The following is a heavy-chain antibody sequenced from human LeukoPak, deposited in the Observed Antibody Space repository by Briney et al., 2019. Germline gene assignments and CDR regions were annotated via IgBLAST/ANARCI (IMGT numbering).Heavy chain of an antibody. J-gene: IGHJ6*03. D-gene: IGHD3-10*01. V-gene: IGHV4-34*01. CDR3: ARGRPPTRITMVKKQWDDHYMDV. CDR1: GGSFSGYY. Sequence: SETLSLTCAVYGGSFSGYYWSWIRQPPGKGLEWIGEINHSGSTNYNPSLKSRVTISVDTSKNQFSLKLSSVTAADTAVYYCARGRPPTRITMVKKQWDDHYMDVWGKGTTVTVSS. CDR2: INHSGST.